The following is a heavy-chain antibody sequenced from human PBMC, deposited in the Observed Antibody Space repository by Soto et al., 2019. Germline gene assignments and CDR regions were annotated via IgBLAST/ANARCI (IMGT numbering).Heavy chain of an antibody. CDR3: ARGKWELTAFDI. V-gene: IGHV3-30-3*01. Sequence: GGSLRLSCAASGFTFSRYAMHWVRQAPGKGLEWVAVISYDGSNKYYADSAKGRFTISRDNSKNTLYLQMNSLRAEDTAVYYCARGKWELTAFDIWGQGTMVTVSS. J-gene: IGHJ3*02. CDR2: ISYDGSNK. CDR1: GFTFSRYA. D-gene: IGHD1-26*01.